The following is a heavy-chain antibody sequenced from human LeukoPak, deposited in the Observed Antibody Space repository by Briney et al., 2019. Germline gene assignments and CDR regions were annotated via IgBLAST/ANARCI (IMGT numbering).Heavy chain of an antibody. CDR1: GFTFSSYW. Sequence: GGSLRLSCAASGFTFSSYWMHWVRQAPGKGLVWVSRINSDGSSTSYADSVKGRFTISRDNAKNTLYLQMNSLRAEDTAVYYCAREYSSLDAFDIWGQGTMVTVSS. V-gene: IGHV3-74*01. J-gene: IGHJ3*02. CDR3: AREYSSLDAFDI. CDR2: INSDGSST. D-gene: IGHD5-12*01.